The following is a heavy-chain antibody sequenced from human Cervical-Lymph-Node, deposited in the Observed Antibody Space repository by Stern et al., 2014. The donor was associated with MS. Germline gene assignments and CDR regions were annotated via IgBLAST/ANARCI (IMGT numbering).Heavy chain of an antibody. CDR1: GASINSGNYY. Sequence: QVQLVESGPGLVKPSQTLSLTCNVSGASINSGNYYWSWIRQPPGKGLEWIGYIYSSGSTFFNPSLKSRLTISVDTSKNQFFLRLSSVTAADTAVYYCASTDTYYYDSTAYHWGQGTLVTVSS. CDR3: ASTDTYYYDSTAYH. J-gene: IGHJ4*02. D-gene: IGHD3-22*01. CDR2: IYSSGST. V-gene: IGHV4-31*02.